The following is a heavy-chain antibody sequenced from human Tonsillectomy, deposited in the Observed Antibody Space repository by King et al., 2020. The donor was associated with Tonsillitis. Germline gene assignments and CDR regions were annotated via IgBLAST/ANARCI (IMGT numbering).Heavy chain of an antibody. Sequence: VQLVESGGGVVQPGRSLRLSCAASGFTFSIYGMHWVRKDPGKGLEWVAVISYDGSNKYYADSVKGRFTISRDNSKNTLYLHMNSLRAEDTAVYYCAKGLYTGYYYYYGMDVWGQGTTVTVSS. CDR1: GFTFSIYG. CDR2: ISYDGSNK. CDR3: AKGLYTGYYYYYGMDV. D-gene: IGHD3-16*01. J-gene: IGHJ6*02. V-gene: IGHV3-30*18.